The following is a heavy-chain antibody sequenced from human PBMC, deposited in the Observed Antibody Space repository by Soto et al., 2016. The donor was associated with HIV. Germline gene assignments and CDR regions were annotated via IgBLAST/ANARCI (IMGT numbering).Heavy chain of an antibody. J-gene: IGHJ4*02. CDR3: ATEYNWNDVNY. V-gene: IGHV1-2*02. CDR1: GYTFTAYY. Sequence: QVQLVQSGAEVKKPGASVKVSCKTSGYTFTAYYMQWVRQAPGQGLEWMGWINPNSGGTKYAQKFQGRVTMTMDTAISTAYMELSRLKYDDTAVYHCATEYNWNDVNYWGQGTLVTVSS. CDR2: INPNSGGT. D-gene: IGHD1-1*01.